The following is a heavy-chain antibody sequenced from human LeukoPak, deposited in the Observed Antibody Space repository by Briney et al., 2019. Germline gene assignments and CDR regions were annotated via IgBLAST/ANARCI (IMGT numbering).Heavy chain of an antibody. D-gene: IGHD6-19*01. J-gene: IGHJ3*02. CDR2: ISSSSSYI. V-gene: IGHV3-21*01. CDR1: GFTFSNAW. Sequence: GGSLRLSCAASGFTFSNAWMSWVRQAPGKGLEWVSSISSSSSYIYYADSVKGRFTISRDNAKNSLYLQMNSLRAEDTAVYYCARGVAVADAFDIWGQGTMVTVSS. CDR3: ARGVAVADAFDI.